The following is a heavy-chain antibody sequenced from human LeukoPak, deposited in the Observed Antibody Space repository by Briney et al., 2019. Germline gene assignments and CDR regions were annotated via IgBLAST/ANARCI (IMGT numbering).Heavy chain of an antibody. CDR3: ARGRYCSGGSCYFDY. V-gene: IGHV3-21*01. J-gene: IGHJ4*02. Sequence: GGSLRLSCAASGFTFSSYSMIWVRQAPGKGLEWVSTISGGSSSMYYADSLKGRFTISRDNLTNSLFLQMNSLRAEDTAVYYCARGRYCSGGSCYFDYWGRGTLVTVSS. CDR2: ISGGSSSM. D-gene: IGHD2-15*01. CDR1: GFTFSSYS.